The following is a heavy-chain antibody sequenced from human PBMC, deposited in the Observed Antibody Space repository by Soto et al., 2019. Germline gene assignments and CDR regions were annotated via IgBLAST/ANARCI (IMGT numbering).Heavy chain of an antibody. Sequence: RASVKVSCKSSEGTFSSYTISWVRQSPGQGLDWMGWIIPILVTANYAQKFQGRVTITADESTSTAYMELSSLRSEDTAVYYCATHIVVVVAATRRIYYYYGMDVGGKGTTVNVS. CDR3: ATHIVVVVAATRRIYYYYGMDV. D-gene: IGHD2-15*01. V-gene: IGHV1-69*13. CDR1: EGTFSSYT. CDR2: IIPILVTA. J-gene: IGHJ6*04.